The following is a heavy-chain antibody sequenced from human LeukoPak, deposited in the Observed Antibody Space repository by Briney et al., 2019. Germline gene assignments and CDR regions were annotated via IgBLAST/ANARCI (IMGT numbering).Heavy chain of an antibody. D-gene: IGHD2-8*01. CDR2: IYSGGST. CDR3: ARDLGYCTNGVCHTRFDY. Sequence: GGSLRLSCAASGFTVSSNYMSWVRQAPGKGLEWVSVIYSGGSTYYADSVKGRFTISRDNSKNTLYLQMNSLRAEDTAVYYCARDLGYCTNGVCHTRFDYWGQGTLVAVSS. CDR1: GFTVSSNY. V-gene: IGHV3-53*01. J-gene: IGHJ4*02.